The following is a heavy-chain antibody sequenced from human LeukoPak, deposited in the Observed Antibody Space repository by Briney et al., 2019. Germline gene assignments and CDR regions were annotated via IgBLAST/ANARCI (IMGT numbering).Heavy chain of an antibody. CDR1: GYTFSDTGWY. D-gene: IGHD3-10*01. CDR3: ARDGPAQMVEFDY. V-gene: IGHV1-2*02. CDR2: IHPNNGAT. Sequence: ASVKVSCKASGYTFSDTGWYLYWLRQAPGQGLECMGWIHPNNGATAYAQNFQGRVAMTRDTSISTAYMELRRLRPDNTAVYYCARDGPAQMVEFDYWGQGTLVTVSS. J-gene: IGHJ4*02.